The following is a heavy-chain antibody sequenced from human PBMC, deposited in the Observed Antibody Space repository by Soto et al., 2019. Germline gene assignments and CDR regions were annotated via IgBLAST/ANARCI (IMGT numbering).Heavy chain of an antibody. CDR1: GGSISSYY. CDR2: IYYSGST. J-gene: IGHJ4*02. CDR3: AILTTYYYDSSGYYFHY. Sequence: PSETLSLTCTVSGGSISSYYWSWIRQPPGKGLEWIGCIYYSGSTNYNPSLKSRVTISVDTSKNQFSLKLSSVTAADTAVYYCAILTTYYYDSSGYYFHYWGQGTLVTVSS. V-gene: IGHV4-59*08. D-gene: IGHD3-22*01.